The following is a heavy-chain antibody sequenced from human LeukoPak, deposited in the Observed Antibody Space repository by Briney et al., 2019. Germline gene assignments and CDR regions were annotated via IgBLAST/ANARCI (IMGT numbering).Heavy chain of an antibody. D-gene: IGHD4-17*01. Sequence: QPGGSLRLSCAASGFTFSSYGIHWVRQAPGKGLEWVSAISGSGGSTYYADSVKGRFTISRDNSKNTLFLQMNSLRAEDTAVYYCAKDTYGDYSLFDYWGQGTLVTVSP. CDR3: AKDTYGDYSLFDY. CDR1: GFTFSSYG. CDR2: ISGSGGST. V-gene: IGHV3-23*01. J-gene: IGHJ4*02.